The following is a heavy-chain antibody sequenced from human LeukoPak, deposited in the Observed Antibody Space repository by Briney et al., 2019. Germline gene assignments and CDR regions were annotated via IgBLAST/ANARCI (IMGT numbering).Heavy chain of an antibody. D-gene: IGHD5-18*01. V-gene: IGHV1-2*06. CDR1: GYTFTGYY. J-gene: IGHJ4*02. CDR3: ARHTAMVSKPFDY. Sequence: GASVKVSCKASGYTFTGYYMHWVRQAPGQGLEWMGRINPNSGGTNYAQKFQGRVTMTRDTSISTAYMELSRLRSDDTAMYYCARHTAMVSKPFDYWGQGTLVTVSS. CDR2: INPNSGGT.